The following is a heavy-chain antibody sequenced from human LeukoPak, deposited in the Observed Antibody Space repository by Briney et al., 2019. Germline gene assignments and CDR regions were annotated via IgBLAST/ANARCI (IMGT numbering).Heavy chain of an antibody. CDR1: GYTFTGYN. V-gene: IGHV1-2*02. Sequence: GASVKVCCKSSGYTFTGYNIHLVRQPPGPGRGWMGWINPKTGGTNYAQKVSGRVTLSMDTSSSTAYMELSRLRSDDTAVYYCARDAYYYDSSGYYYNYYGLDVWGQGTTVTVSS. D-gene: IGHD3-22*01. CDR2: INPKTGGT. CDR3: ARDAYYYDSSGYYYNYYGLDV. J-gene: IGHJ6*02.